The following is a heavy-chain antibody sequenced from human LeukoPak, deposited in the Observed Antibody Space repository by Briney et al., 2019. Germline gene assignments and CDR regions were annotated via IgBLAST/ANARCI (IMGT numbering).Heavy chain of an antibody. J-gene: IGHJ6*03. Sequence: GGSLRLSCAASGFTFSSYSMNWVRQAPGKGLEWVSSISSSSSYIYYADSVKGRFTISRDNAKNSLYLQMNSLKTEDTAVYYCTTSFRGYDILTGYYYMDVWGKGTTVTISS. D-gene: IGHD3-9*01. CDR1: GFTFSSYS. CDR2: ISSSSSYI. V-gene: IGHV3-21*03. CDR3: TTSFRGYDILTGYYYMDV.